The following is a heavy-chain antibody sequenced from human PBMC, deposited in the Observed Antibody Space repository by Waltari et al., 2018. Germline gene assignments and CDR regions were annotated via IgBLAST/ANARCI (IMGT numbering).Heavy chain of an antibody. V-gene: IGHV3-23*04. J-gene: IGHJ6*03. D-gene: IGHD3-3*01. CDR1: GFTFSSYA. Sequence: EVQLVESGGGLVQPGGSLRLSGAASGFTFSSYAMSWVRQATGKGLEWVSAISGSGGGTYHADYVKGGFTISKDNAKNKLYLQMNRLRAEDPGVYYCAKREVWSGYYMDVWGKGTTVNVPS. CDR2: ISGSGGGT. CDR3: AKREVWSGYYMDV.